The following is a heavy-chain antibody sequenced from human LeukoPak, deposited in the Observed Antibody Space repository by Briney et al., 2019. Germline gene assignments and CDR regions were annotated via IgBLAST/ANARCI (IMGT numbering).Heavy chain of an antibody. CDR3: ARVIVGATTDDYYYYMDV. CDR2: IYYSGST. CDR1: GGSISSSSYY. Sequence: SETLSLTCTVSGGSISSSSYYWGWIRQPPGKGLEWIGYIYYSGSTNYNPSLKSRVTISVDTSKNQFSLKLSSVTAADTAVYYCARVIVGATTDDYYYYMDVWGKGTTVTISS. D-gene: IGHD1-26*01. J-gene: IGHJ6*03. V-gene: IGHV4-61*05.